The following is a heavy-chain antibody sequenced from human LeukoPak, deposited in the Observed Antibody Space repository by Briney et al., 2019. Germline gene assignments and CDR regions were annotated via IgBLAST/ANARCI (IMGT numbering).Heavy chain of an antibody. CDR2: IYTTGST. CDR1: GGSISRYF. Sequence: SETLSLTCTVSGGSISRYFWNWLRQPAGKGLEWIGRIYTTGSTNHNPSLKSRVTMSIDTSKNQFSLKVISVTAADAAVYYCARAGDGSGSYDNADYDYWGQGTLVTVSS. J-gene: IGHJ4*02. V-gene: IGHV4-4*07. CDR3: ARAGDGSGSYDNADYDY. D-gene: IGHD3-10*01.